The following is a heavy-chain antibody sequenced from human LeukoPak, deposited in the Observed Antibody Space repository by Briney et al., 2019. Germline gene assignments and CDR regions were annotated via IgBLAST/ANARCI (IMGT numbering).Heavy chain of an antibody. CDR1: GFTFSSYA. CDR2: ISGSGGST. CDR3: ATFRVVVAATRYFQH. Sequence: GGSLRLSCAASGFTFSSYAMSWVRQAPGKGLEWVSAISGSGGSTYYADSVKGRSTISRDNSKNTLYLQMNSLRAEDTAVYYCATFRVVVAATRYFQHWGQGTLVTVSS. V-gene: IGHV3-23*01. J-gene: IGHJ1*01. D-gene: IGHD2-15*01.